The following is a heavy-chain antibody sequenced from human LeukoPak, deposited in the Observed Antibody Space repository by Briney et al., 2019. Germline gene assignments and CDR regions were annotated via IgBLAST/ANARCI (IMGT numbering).Heavy chain of an antibody. CDR3: AKASGLSSSWYGGSYYYYYGMDV. V-gene: IGHV3-23*01. CDR1: GFTFSSYA. J-gene: IGHJ6*02. Sequence: GGSLRLSCAASGFTFSSYAMSWVRQAPGKGLEWVSAISGSGGSTYYADSVKGRFTISRDNSKNTLYLQMNSLRAEDTAVYYCAKASGLSSSWYGGSYYYYYGMDVWGQGTTVTVSS. CDR2: ISGSGGST. D-gene: IGHD6-13*01.